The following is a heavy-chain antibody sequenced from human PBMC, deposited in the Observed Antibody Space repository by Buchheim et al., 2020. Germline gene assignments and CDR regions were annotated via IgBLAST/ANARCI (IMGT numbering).Heavy chain of an antibody. D-gene: IGHD2-2*01. Sequence: QVQLVESGGRLVKPGGSLRLSCAASGFIFNNFNMAWIRQAPGKGLEWVAFIDYSDASINYADSVKGRFTISRASAKNSLYLQMDRLRAEDTATYYCTRVLLRGTYAPSLGYWGQGT. J-gene: IGHJ4*02. CDR1: GFIFNNFN. V-gene: IGHV3-11*01. CDR2: IDYSDASI. CDR3: TRVLLRGTYAPSLGY.